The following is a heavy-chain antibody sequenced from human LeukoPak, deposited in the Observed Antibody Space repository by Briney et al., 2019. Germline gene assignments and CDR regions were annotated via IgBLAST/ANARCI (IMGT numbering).Heavy chain of an antibody. J-gene: IGHJ5*02. CDR2: ISGSGGAT. CDR3: AKDSIVVVPAARFDP. CDR1: GFTFSSYA. Sequence: GGSLRLSCAASGFTFSSYAMSWVRQAPGKGLEWVSAISGSGGATYYADSVKGRFTISRDNSKNTLYLQMNSLRAEDTAVYYCAKDSIVVVPAARFDPWGQGTLVTVSS. D-gene: IGHD2-2*01. V-gene: IGHV3-23*01.